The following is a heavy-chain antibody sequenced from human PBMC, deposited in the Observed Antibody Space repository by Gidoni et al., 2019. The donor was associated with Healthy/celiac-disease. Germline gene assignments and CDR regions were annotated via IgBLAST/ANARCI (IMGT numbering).Heavy chain of an antibody. CDR1: GYTFTGSY. CDR3: ARDLGPIVVVTERAFDI. Sequence: QVQLVQSGAEVKKPGASVTVSCKASGYTFTGSYMHWVRQAPGQGLEWMGWINPNSGGTNYAQKFQGRVTMTRDTSISTAYMELSRLRSDDTAVYYCARDLGPIVVVTERAFDIWGQGTMVTVSS. J-gene: IGHJ3*02. V-gene: IGHV1-2*02. D-gene: IGHD2-21*02. CDR2: INPNSGGT.